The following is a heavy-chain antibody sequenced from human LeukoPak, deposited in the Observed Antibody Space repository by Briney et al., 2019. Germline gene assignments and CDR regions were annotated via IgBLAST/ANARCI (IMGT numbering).Heavy chain of an antibody. Sequence: SVKVSRKASGGTFSNCAISWVRQAPGQGLEWMGGIIPIFAPAHYAQKFQGRVTITTDESTNTAYMELSSLRSEDTAVYYCARDKGPAMVVAYYYYMGVWGKGTTVTVSS. V-gene: IGHV1-69*05. D-gene: IGHD5-18*01. CDR3: ARDKGPAMVVAYYYYMGV. J-gene: IGHJ6*03. CDR1: GGTFSNCA. CDR2: IIPIFAPA.